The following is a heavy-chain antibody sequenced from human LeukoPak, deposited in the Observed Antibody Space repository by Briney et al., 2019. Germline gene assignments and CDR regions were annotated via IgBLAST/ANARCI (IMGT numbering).Heavy chain of an antibody. CDR1: GYTLTELS. J-gene: IGHJ6*02. D-gene: IGHD6-13*01. Sequence: GASVKVSCKVSGYTLTELSMHWVRQAPGKGLEWMGGFDPEDGETIYAQKFQGGVTMTEDTSTDTAYMELSSLRSEDTAVYYCATYIAAAYYYGMDVWGQGTTVTVSS. CDR2: FDPEDGET. CDR3: ATYIAAAYYYGMDV. V-gene: IGHV1-24*01.